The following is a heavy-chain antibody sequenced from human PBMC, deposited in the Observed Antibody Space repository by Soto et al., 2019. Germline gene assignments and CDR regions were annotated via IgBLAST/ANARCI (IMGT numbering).Heavy chain of an antibody. D-gene: IGHD6-19*01. Sequence: VQLVESGGGVVQPGRSLRLSCAASGFTFSSYGMHWVRQAPGKGLEWVAVIWYDGSNKYYADSVKGRFTISRDNSKNTLYLQMNSLRAEDTAVYYCARDQIAVAGTGWFDPWGQGTLVTVSS. CDR2: IWYDGSNK. J-gene: IGHJ5*02. V-gene: IGHV3-33*01. CDR1: GFTFSSYG. CDR3: ARDQIAVAGTGWFDP.